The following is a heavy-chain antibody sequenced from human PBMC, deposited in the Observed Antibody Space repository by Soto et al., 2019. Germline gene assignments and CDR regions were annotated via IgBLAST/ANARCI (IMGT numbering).Heavy chain of an antibody. V-gene: IGHV4-38-2*02. J-gene: IGHJ3*02. CDR3: AREYGIYYDSSGYFDAFDI. D-gene: IGHD3-22*01. Sequence: KTSETLSVTCAVSGYSISSGYYWGWIRQPPGKGLEWIGSIYHSGSTYYNPSLKSRVTISVDTSKNQFSLKLSSVTAADTAVYYCAREYGIYYDSSGYFDAFDIWGQGTMVTVSS. CDR1: GYSISSGYY. CDR2: IYHSGST.